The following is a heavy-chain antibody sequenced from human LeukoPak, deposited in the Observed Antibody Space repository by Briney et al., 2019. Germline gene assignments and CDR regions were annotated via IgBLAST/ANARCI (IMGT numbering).Heavy chain of an antibody. CDR2: ISYDGSNK. D-gene: IGHD4-17*01. V-gene: IGHV3-30-3*01. CDR3: AREGDYGDLHLDY. Sequence: GGSLRLSRAASGFTFSSYAMHWVRQAPGKGLEWVAVISYDGSNKYYADSVKGRFTISRDNSKNTLYLQMNSLRAEDTAVYYCAREGDYGDLHLDYWGQGTLVTVSS. CDR1: GFTFSSYA. J-gene: IGHJ4*02.